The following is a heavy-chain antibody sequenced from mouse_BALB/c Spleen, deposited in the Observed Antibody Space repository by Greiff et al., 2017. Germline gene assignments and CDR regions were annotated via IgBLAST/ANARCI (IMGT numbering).Heavy chain of an antibody. CDR1: GFTFSDYY. CDR3: ARDLPYYYGSSYGAMDY. D-gene: IGHD1-1*01. V-gene: IGHV5-4*02. CDR2: ISDGGSYT. Sequence: EVKLMESGGGLVKPGGSLKLSCAASGFTFSDYYMYWVRQTPEKRLEWVATISDGGSYTYYPDSVKGRFTISRDNAKNNLYLQMSSLKSEDTAMYYCARDLPYYYGSSYGAMDYWGQGTSVTVSS. J-gene: IGHJ4*01.